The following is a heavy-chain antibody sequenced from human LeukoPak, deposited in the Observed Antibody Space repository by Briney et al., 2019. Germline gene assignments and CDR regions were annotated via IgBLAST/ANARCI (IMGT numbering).Heavy chain of an antibody. CDR3: AKPSSSSRYYYYYMDV. CDR1: GFTVSSNY. Sequence: GGSLRLSCAASGFTVSSNYMSWVRQAPGKGLEWVSVIYSGGSTYYADSVKGRFTISRDNSKNTLYLQMNSLRAEDTAVYYCAKPSSSSRYYYYYMDVWGKGTTVTVSS. J-gene: IGHJ6*03. V-gene: IGHV3-53*01. D-gene: IGHD6-6*01. CDR2: IYSGGST.